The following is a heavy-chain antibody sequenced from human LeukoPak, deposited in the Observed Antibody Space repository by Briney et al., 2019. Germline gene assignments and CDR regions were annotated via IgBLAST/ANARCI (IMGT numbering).Heavy chain of an antibody. CDR3: ARIPNNADFPSWFDP. Sequence: GGSLRLSCAASGFTFSSSTMSWFRQAPGKGLEWVSSISGNSGYIYYADSVKGRFTISRDNAKNSLYLQMNSLTAEDTAVYYCARIPNNADFPSWFDPWGQGTLVTVSS. CDR2: ISGNSGYI. V-gene: IGHV3-21*01. J-gene: IGHJ5*02. CDR1: GFTFSSST. D-gene: IGHD1-14*01.